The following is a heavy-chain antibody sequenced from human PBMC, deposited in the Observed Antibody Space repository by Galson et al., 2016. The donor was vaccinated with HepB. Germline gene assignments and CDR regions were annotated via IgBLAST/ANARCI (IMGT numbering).Heavy chain of an antibody. CDR3: AKAWGLGV. J-gene: IGHJ6*02. D-gene: IGHD3-16*01. CDR1: GFTFSIYA. V-gene: IGHV3-30*04. CDR2: TAYDGTTT. Sequence: SLRLSCADSGFTFSIYAMYWVRQAPGKGLEFVAATAYDGTTTYYADSVRGRFTISRDNSKNTLYLQMNGLRVQDTALYYCAKAWGLGVWGHGTPVTVSS.